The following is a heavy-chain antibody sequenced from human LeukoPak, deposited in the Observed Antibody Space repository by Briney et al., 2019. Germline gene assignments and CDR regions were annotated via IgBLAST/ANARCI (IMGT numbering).Heavy chain of an antibody. J-gene: IGHJ6*04. CDR2: LNHSRST. CDR1: GGSLSGYY. CDR3: ARGAPAGMDV. Sequence: SETLSLTCAVYGGSLSGYYWSWIRHPPGEGVEWIGELNHSRSTNHNPPLKCRVNISLDTSKNQFSLKLSSVTAAETAVYYCARGAPAGMDVWGKGTTVTVSS. V-gene: IGHV4-34*01.